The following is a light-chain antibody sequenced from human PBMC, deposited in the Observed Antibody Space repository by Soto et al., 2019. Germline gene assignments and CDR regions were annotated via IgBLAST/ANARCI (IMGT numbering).Light chain of an antibody. CDR1: SSDVGGYND. V-gene: IGLV2-8*01. J-gene: IGLJ3*02. Sequence: QSALTQPPSASGSPGQSVTISCTGSSSDVGGYNDVSWYQQHPGKAPRLMIYAVSKRPSGVPDRFSGSKSGNTASLTVSGLEAEDEADDYCSSYGGDNKRGVFGGGTKLTVL. CDR2: AVS. CDR3: SSYGGDNKRGV.